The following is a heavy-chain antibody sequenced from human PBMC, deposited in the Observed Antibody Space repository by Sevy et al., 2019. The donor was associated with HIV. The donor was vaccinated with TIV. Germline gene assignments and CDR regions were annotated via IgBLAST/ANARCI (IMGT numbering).Heavy chain of an antibody. CDR2: INHSGST. CDR3: ARGRRGGYYYYGMDV. V-gene: IGHV4-34*01. D-gene: IGHD2-15*01. J-gene: IGHJ6*02. CDR1: GGSFSGYY. Sequence: SETLSLTCAVHGGSFSGYYWSWIRQPPGKGLEWIGEINHSGSTNYNPSLKSRVTIPVDTSKNQFSLKLSSVTAADTAVYYCARGRRGGYYYYGMDVWGQGTTVTVSS.